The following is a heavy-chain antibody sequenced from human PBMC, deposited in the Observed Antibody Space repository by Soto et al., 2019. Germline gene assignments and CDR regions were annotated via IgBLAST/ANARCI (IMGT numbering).Heavy chain of an antibody. Sequence: SETLSLTRTASGVSFTNTGYYWCWIRQSPGKGLEWIGSVYYRGKSYSKSSVKIRVTISVDTSKNRFSLSLNSVTASETAVYFCVSQRTTVPTQAYFDYWGPGALVTVSS. CDR2: VYYRGKS. CDR3: VSQRTTVPTQAYFDY. CDR1: GVSFTNTGYY. J-gene: IGHJ4*02. V-gene: IGHV4-39*01. D-gene: IGHD4-17*01.